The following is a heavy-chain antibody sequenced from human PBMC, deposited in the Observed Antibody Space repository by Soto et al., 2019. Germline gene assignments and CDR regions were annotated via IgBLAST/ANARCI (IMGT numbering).Heavy chain of an antibody. CDR1: GYSFTSYW. CDR3: ARLDSLSYPYYYYYLLSV. J-gene: IGHJ6*02. D-gene: IGHD1-26*01. Sequence: PGESLKISCKGSGYSFTSYWIGWVRQMPGKGLEWMGGIYPGDSDSRYSPSFQGQVTISADNSISTAYLQWSSLKASDTAMYYCARLDSLSYPYYYYYLLSVWGQGTTVTGSS. CDR2: IYPGDSDS. V-gene: IGHV5-51*01.